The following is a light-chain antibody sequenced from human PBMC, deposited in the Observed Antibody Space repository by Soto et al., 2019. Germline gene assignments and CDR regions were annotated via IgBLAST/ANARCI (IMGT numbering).Light chain of an antibody. J-gene: IGKJ4*01. CDR1: QGISSW. Sequence: DIQMTQSPSSVSASVGDRVTMTCRASQGISSWLAWYQQKPGKAPKLLIYAASSLQSRVPSRFSGGRSGAAFTLTISSLQPEDFAPYYCPQANSLPLLTFSGGNKLEI. CDR3: PQANSLPLLT. CDR2: AAS. V-gene: IGKV1-12*01.